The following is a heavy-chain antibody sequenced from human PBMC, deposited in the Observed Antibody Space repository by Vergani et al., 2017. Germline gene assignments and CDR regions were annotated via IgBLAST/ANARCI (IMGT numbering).Heavy chain of an antibody. CDR1: GYSFTSY. V-gene: IGHV4-31*02. D-gene: IGHD2-15*01. J-gene: IGHJ1*01. CDR3: ASGRYCSGGSCYFQH. CDR2: IYYSGST. Sequence: VQLVQSGAEVKKPGESLKISCKGSGYSFTSYWIGWIRQHPGKGLEWIGYIYYSGSTYYNPSLKSRVTISVDTSKNQFSLKLSSVTAADTAVYYCASGRYCSGGSCYFQHWGQGTLVTVSS.